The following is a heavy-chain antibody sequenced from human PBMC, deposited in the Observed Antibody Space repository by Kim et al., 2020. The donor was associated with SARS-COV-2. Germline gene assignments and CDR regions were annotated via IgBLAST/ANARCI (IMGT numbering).Heavy chain of an antibody. Sequence: GGSLRLSCAASGFTFSSYAMHWVRQAPGKGLEWVAVISYDGSNKYYADSVKGRFTISRDNSKNTLYLQMNSLRAEDTAVYYCARDSLPYDGADYWGQGTLVTVSS. CDR3: ARDSLPYDGADY. D-gene: IGHD5-12*01. V-gene: IGHV3-30*04. CDR1: GFTFSSYA. CDR2: ISYDGSNK. J-gene: IGHJ4*02.